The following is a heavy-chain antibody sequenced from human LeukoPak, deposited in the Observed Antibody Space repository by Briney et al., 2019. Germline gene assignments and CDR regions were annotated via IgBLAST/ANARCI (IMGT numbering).Heavy chain of an antibody. J-gene: IGHJ3*02. V-gene: IGHV4-4*07. Sequence: SETLSLTCTVSGGSISSYYWSWIRQPAGKGLERIGRIYTSGSTNYNPSLKSRVTMSVDTSKNQFSLKLSSVTAADTAVYYCARTGPVVPAAIDAFDIWGQGTMVTVSS. D-gene: IGHD2-2*01. CDR1: GGSISSYY. CDR2: IYTSGST. CDR3: ARTGPVVPAAIDAFDI.